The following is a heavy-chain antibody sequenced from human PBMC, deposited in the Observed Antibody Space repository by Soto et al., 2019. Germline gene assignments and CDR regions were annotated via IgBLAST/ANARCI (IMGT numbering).Heavy chain of an antibody. Sequence: SETLSLTCAVSGYSISSSNWWGWIRQPPGKGLEWIGYIYHSGTTYYNASLKSRVTMSVDTSKNQFSLKLTSVTAADTAVYYCARVPSPWGQGTLVTVSS. CDR1: GYSISSSNW. V-gene: IGHV4-28*03. CDR2: IYHSGTT. CDR3: ARVPSP. J-gene: IGHJ5*02.